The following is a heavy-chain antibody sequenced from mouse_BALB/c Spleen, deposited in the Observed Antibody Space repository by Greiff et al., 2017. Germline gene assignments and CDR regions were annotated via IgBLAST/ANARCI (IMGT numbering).Heavy chain of an antibody. CDR2: ISSGGSYT. D-gene: IGHD3-2*01. J-gene: IGHJ4*01. V-gene: IGHV5-6*01. Sequence: DVQLVESGGDLVKPGGSLKLSCAASGFTFSSYGMSWVRQTPDKRLEWVATISSGGSYTYYPDSVKGRFTISRDNAKNTLYLQMSSLKSEDTAMYYCARHDSSGGDWGQGTSVTVSS. CDR1: GFTFSSYG. CDR3: ARHDSSGGD.